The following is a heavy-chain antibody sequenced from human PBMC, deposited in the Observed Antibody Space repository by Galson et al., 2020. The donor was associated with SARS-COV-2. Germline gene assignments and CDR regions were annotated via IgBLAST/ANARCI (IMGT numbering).Heavy chain of an antibody. J-gene: IGHJ4*02. CDR1: GFTFSDYA. D-gene: IGHD6-19*01. CDR3: LSYSSTRDNY. V-gene: IGHV3-64D*09. Sequence: GESLKISCSASGFTFSDYAMHWVRQAPGKGLQYVSAMSSTGGTSFYADSVNGRFTMSRDNSKNTFYLQMTGLRVEDTAFYYCLSYSSTRDNYWGQGTLVTVSS. CDR2: MSSTGGTS.